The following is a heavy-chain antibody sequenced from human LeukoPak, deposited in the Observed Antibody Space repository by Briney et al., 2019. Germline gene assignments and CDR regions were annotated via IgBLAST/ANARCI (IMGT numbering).Heavy chain of an antibody. CDR2: ISGSGAST. Sequence: GGSLRLSCAASGFTFSSYAMSWVRQAPGKGLEWVSAISGSGASTYYADSVKGRFTISRDNSKNTLYLQMNSLRAEDTAVYYCAKVSSYFDWLLLDYWGQGTLVTVSS. D-gene: IGHD3-9*01. J-gene: IGHJ4*02. CDR1: GFTFSSYA. CDR3: AKVSSYFDWLLLDY. V-gene: IGHV3-23*01.